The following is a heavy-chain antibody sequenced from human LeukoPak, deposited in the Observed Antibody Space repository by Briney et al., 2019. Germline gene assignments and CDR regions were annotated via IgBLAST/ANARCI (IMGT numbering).Heavy chain of an antibody. Sequence: GSLRLSCAASGFTVSSNYMSWVRQAPGKGLEWVSVIYSGGSTYYADSVKGRFTISRDNSKNTLYLQMNSLRAEDTAVYYCASPTTLWDPDAFDIWGQGTMVTVSS. CDR3: ASPTTLWDPDAFDI. D-gene: IGHD1-7*01. CDR1: GFTVSSNY. J-gene: IGHJ3*02. CDR2: IYSGGST. V-gene: IGHV3-53*01.